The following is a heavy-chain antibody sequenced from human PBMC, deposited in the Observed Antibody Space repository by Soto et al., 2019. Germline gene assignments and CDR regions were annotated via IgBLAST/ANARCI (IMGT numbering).Heavy chain of an antibody. D-gene: IGHD4-17*01. CDR2: IYYSGST. Sequence: QLQLQESGPGLVKPSETLSLTCTVSGGSISSSSYYWGWIRQPPGKGLEWIGSIYYSGSTYYNPSLKSRVTISVDTPTNLFSPELSSVTAAATAVYYCATQQITVTTFTPWFDPWGQGTLVTVSS. J-gene: IGHJ5*02. CDR3: ATQQITVTTFTPWFDP. V-gene: IGHV4-39*01. CDR1: GGSISSSSYY.